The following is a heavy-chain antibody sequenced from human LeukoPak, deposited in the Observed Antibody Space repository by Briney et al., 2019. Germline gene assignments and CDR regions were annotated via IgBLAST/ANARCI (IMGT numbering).Heavy chain of an antibody. CDR2: INTYNGNT. V-gene: IGHV1-18*01. CDR1: GYTFTSYG. Sequence: ASVKVSCKASGYTFTSYGISWVRQALGQGLEWMGWINTYNGNTHYAQKLQGRVTMTTDTATSTAYMELRSLRSDDTAAYYCARDAPGLAYYYGLDVWGQGTTVTVSS. D-gene: IGHD3-10*01. CDR3: ARDAPGLAYYYGLDV. J-gene: IGHJ6*02.